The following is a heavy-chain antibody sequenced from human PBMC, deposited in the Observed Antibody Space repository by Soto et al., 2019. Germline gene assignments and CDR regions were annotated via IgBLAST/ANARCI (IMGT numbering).Heavy chain of an antibody. Sequence: ETLSLTCTVSGGSISSYYWSWIRQPPGKGLEWIGYIYYSGSTNYNPSLKSRVTISVDTSKDQFSLKLSSVTAADTAVYYCARHRVDYDFWSGPNNWFDPWGQGTLVTVSS. V-gene: IGHV4-59*01. CDR3: ARHRVDYDFWSGPNNWFDP. J-gene: IGHJ5*02. CDR2: IYYSGST. D-gene: IGHD3-3*01. CDR1: GGSISSYY.